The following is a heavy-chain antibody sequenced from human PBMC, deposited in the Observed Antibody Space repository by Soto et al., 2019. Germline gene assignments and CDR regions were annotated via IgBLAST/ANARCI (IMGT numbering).Heavy chain of an antibody. CDR1: GFTFSSYG. CDR2: IWYDGSNK. Sequence: QVQLVESGGGVLQPGRSLRLSCAASGFTFSSYGMHWVRQAPGKGLEWVAVIWYDGSNKYYADSVKGRFTISRDNSKNTLYLQMNSLRAEDTAVYYCARDPIAVAGTYYYYGMDVWGQGTTVTVSS. D-gene: IGHD6-19*01. CDR3: ARDPIAVAGTYYYYGMDV. V-gene: IGHV3-33*01. J-gene: IGHJ6*02.